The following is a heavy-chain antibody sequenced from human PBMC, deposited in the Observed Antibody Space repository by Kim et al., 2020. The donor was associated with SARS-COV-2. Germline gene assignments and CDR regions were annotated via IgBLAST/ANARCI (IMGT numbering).Heavy chain of an antibody. V-gene: IGHV1-69*13. J-gene: IGHJ6*02. CDR3: ARCYYFGSGTFNTGYGVAV. CDR2: IIPSFGTA. CDR1: GDTFTSYA. Sequence: SVKVSCKASGDTFTSYAITWVRQAPGQGLEWMGGIIPSFGTASYPQKFQGRVTITADASTSTVYMELSGLRSEDTAVYYCARCYYFGSGTFNTGYGVAVWGQGTTVTVSS. D-gene: IGHD3-10*01.